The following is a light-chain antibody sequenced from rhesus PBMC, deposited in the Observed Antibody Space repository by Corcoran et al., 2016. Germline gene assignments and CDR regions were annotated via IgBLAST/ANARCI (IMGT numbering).Light chain of an antibody. V-gene: IGKV1-37*01. CDR2: YES. J-gene: IGKJ2*01. CDR1: QDIGRF. Sequence: IQMTQSPSSLSASVGDRVSIACRASQDIGRFLVWYQKNPGGDPKALIYYESNLQSGVPSRFSGSGSGTQFTLTVSSLQPEDFGIYYCQQYDTGPYSFGQGTKVEI. CDR3: QQYDTGPYS.